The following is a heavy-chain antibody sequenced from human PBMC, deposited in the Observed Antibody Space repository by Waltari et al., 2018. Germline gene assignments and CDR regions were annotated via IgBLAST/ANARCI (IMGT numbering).Heavy chain of an antibody. J-gene: IGHJ6*03. CDR2: IYSGGST. V-gene: IGHV3-23*03. CDR1: GFTFSSYA. CDR3: AKDFLNPYYMDV. Sequence: EVQLLESGGGLVQPGGSLRLSCAASGFTFSSYAMSWVRQAPGKGLEWVSVIYSGGSTYYADSVKGRFTISIDNSKNTLYLQMNSLRAEDTAVYYCAKDFLNPYYMDVWGKGTTVTVSS.